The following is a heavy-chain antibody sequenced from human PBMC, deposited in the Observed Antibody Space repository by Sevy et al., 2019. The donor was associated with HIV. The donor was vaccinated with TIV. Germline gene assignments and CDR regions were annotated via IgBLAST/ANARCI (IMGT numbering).Heavy chain of an antibody. CDR2: ISSSSSTI. Sequence: GGSLRLSCAASGFTFSSYSMNWVRQAPGKGLEWVSYISSSSSTIYYADSVKGGFTISRDKAKNSLYLQMNSLRDEDTAVYYCAREDIVVVPAAILYYYGMDVWGQGTTVTVSS. CDR1: GFTFSSYS. J-gene: IGHJ6*02. D-gene: IGHD2-2*02. V-gene: IGHV3-48*02. CDR3: AREDIVVVPAAILYYYGMDV.